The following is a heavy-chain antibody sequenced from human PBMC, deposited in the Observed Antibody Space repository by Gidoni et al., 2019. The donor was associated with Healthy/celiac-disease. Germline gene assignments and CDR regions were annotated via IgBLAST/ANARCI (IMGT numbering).Heavy chain of an antibody. J-gene: IGHJ6*02. CDR1: GGHFRSYP. Sequence: QVQLVQSGADVEKPGSSLTVSCKASGGHFRSYPITWVRQAPGQGLEWMGGIIPIFGTAKYEEKLQDRGTITADETTSTAYMELSSLRSEDTAVYYCARGLAARLEHYYYGMDVGGQGTTVTVSS. CDR3: ARGLAARLEHYYYGMDV. D-gene: IGHD6-6*01. V-gene: IGHV1-69*01. CDR2: IIPIFGTA.